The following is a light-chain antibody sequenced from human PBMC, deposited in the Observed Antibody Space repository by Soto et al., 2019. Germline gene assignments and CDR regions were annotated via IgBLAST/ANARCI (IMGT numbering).Light chain of an antibody. V-gene: IGKV4-1*01. CDR2: WAS. CDR3: QQYYCTPWT. J-gene: IGKJ1*01. Sequence: DIVMTQSPDSLAVSLGERATINCKSSQSVLYSSDNENYLAWYQQKPGQPPKLLIYWASTRESGVPDRFTASWSGTDFTLTISSLQAEDVAVYYCQQYYCTPWTFGQGTKVEIK. CDR1: QSVLYSSDNENY.